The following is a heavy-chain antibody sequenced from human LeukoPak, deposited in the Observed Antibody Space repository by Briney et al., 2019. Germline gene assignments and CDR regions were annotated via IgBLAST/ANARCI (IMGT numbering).Heavy chain of an antibody. CDR3: ARGRYYFDY. Sequence: SETLSLTCTVSGASINSHFWSSTRQPPGKGLEWVGSIYYTGSSTYKPSLESRVTISVDASKNQFSLKLSSVTAADTAVYYCARGRYYFDYWGQGTVVTSSS. CDR2: IYYTGSS. V-gene: IGHV4-59*08. J-gene: IGHJ4*02. CDR1: GASINSHF.